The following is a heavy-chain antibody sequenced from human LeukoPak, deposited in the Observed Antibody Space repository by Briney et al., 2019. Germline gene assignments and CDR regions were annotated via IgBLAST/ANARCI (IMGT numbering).Heavy chain of an antibody. CDR2: IKQDGSEK. CDR1: GFTFSSYW. D-gene: IGHD2-21*01. Sequence: GGSLRLSCTASGFTFSSYWMSWVRQAPGRGLEWVANIKQDGSEKDYVDSVKGRFTISRDNAKNSLYLQMNSLRAEDTAVYYCAKYCGGDCYGMDVWGQGTTVTVSS. CDR3: AKYCGGDCYGMDV. J-gene: IGHJ6*02. V-gene: IGHV3-7*01.